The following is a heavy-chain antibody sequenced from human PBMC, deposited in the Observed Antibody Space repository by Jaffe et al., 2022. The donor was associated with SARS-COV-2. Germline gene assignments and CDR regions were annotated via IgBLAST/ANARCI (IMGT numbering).Heavy chain of an antibody. D-gene: IGHD2-15*01. Sequence: QVQLQESGPGLVKPSQTLSLTCTVSGGSISSGGYYWSWIRQHPGKGLEWIGYIYYSGSTYYNPSLKSRVTISVDTSKNQFSLKLSSVTAADTAVYYCARTPAVVPTNWFDPWGQGTLVTVSS. V-gene: IGHV4-31*03. J-gene: IGHJ5*02. CDR1: GGSISSGGYY. CDR3: ARTPAVVPTNWFDP. CDR2: IYYSGST.